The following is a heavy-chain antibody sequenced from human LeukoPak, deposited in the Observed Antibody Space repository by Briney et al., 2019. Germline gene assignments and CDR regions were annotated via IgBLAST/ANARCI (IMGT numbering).Heavy chain of an antibody. V-gene: IGHV3-11*01. CDR1: GFTFTDFY. D-gene: IGHD1/OR15-1a*01. CDR2: ISISGTTI. J-gene: IGHJ4*02. Sequence: GVSLRLSCAASGFTFTDFYMSWIRQAPGKGLEWVSYISISGTTIYYADSVKGRFTFSRDNAKNSLYLQMNSLRAEDTAVYYCARSQVLGTFDHWGQGTLLTVSS. CDR3: ARSQVLGTFDH.